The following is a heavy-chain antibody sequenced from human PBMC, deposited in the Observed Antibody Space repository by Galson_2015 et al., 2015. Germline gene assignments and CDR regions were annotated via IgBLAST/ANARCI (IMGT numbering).Heavy chain of an antibody. CDR3: AKRGGSDSAGTFDA. Sequence: SLRLSCAASGFTFSTYAMNWVRQAPGRGLDWVSAISASGTTTFYADSVEGRFAISRDDSKSTLYLQMNSLRAEDTAVYYCAKRGGSDSAGTFDAWGQGTLVTVSS. J-gene: IGHJ5*02. V-gene: IGHV3-23*01. CDR2: ISASGTTT. D-gene: IGHD1-26*01. CDR1: GFTFSTYA.